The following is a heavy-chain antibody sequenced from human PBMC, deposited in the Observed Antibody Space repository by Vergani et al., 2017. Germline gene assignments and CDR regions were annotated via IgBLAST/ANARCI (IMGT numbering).Heavy chain of an antibody. CDR1: GFTFSSYG. D-gene: IGHD5-18*01. J-gene: IGHJ4*02. V-gene: IGHV3-30*18. CDR2: ISYDGSNK. CDR3: AKTQLQLWLGGYFDY. Sequence: QVQLVESGGGVVQPGRSLRLSCAASGFTFSSYGMHWVRQAPGKGLEWVAVISYDGSNKYYADSVKGRFTISRDNSKNTLYLQMNSLRAEDTAVYYCAKTQLQLWLGGYFDYWGQGTLVTVSS.